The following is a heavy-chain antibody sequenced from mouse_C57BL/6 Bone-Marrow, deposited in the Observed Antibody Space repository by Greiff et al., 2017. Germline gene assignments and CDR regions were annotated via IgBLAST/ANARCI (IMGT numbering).Heavy chain of an antibody. Sequence: GGGLVQPKGSLKLSCAASGFSFNTYAMNWVRQAPGKGLEWVARIRSKSNNYATYYADSVKDRFTISRDDSESMLYLQMNSLKTEDTAMYYCVRQKYGSETWFAYWGQGTLVTVSA. CDR2: IRSKSNNYAT. J-gene: IGHJ3*01. CDR1: GFSFNTYA. D-gene: IGHD1-1*01. CDR3: VRQKYGSETWFAY. V-gene: IGHV10-1*01.